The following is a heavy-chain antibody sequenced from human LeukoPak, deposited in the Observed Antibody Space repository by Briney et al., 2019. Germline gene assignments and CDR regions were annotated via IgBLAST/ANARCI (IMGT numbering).Heavy chain of an antibody. CDR3: ARGGWSLDY. J-gene: IGHJ4*01. D-gene: IGHD6-19*01. CDR1: GFTLSDHW. Sequence: PGGSLRLSCEASGFTLSDHWMTWVRQAPGTGLEWVAYIKQDGSEKYYVDSVKGRFTVSRDNSKNSLYLQMNSLRAEDTAVYYCARGGWSLDYWGHGTLVTVSS. V-gene: IGHV3-7*04. CDR2: IKQDGSEK.